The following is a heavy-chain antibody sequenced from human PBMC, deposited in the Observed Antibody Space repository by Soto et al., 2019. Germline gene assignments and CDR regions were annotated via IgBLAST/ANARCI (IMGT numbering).Heavy chain of an antibody. J-gene: IGHJ4*02. D-gene: IGHD6-13*01. CDR1: GGSFSGYY. Sequence: SETLSLTCAVYGGSFSGYYWSWIRQPPGKGLEWIGEINHSGSTNYNPSLKSRVTISVDTSKNQFSLKLSSVTAADTAVYYCARHSGYSSSWYYTYYFDYWGQGTMVAVYS. V-gene: IGHV4-34*01. CDR2: INHSGST. CDR3: ARHSGYSSSWYYTYYFDY.